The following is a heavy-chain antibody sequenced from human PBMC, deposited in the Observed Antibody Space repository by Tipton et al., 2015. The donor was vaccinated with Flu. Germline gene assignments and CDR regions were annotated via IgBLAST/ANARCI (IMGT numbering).Heavy chain of an antibody. CDR1: GVTFDGYA. V-gene: IGHV3-43D*03. CDR2: ISWDGGST. D-gene: IGHD1-26*01. J-gene: IGHJ6*02. CDR3: ATEVAWQGGGYYGMDV. Sequence: SLRLSCTASGVTFDGYAMHWVRQVPGKGLEWVSLISWDGGSTFYGDSVRGRFTVSRDNRRNPLYLQMNSLRLEDTALYYCATEVAWQGGGYYGMDVWGQGTTVTVS.